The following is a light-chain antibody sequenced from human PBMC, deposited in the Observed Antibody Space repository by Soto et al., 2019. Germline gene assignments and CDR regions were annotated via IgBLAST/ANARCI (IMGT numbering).Light chain of an antibody. CDR1: QSVSNNY. J-gene: IGKJ1*01. V-gene: IGKV3-20*01. Sequence: EIVLTQSPGTLSLSPGEGATLSCRASQSVSNNYLAWYQQKPGQAPRLLIYGASNRATGIPDRFSGSGSGTDFTLTITRMATEDFAVYYCQQYGSSPQTFGQGTKVDIK. CDR3: QQYGSSPQT. CDR2: GAS.